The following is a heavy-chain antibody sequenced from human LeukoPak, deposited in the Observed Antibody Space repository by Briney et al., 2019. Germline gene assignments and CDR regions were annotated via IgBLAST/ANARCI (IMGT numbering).Heavy chain of an antibody. D-gene: IGHD3-10*01. CDR3: ARLPYRRFGELFLDY. J-gene: IGHJ4*02. CDR2: IYYSGST. Sequence: SETLSLTCTVSGGSISSSSYYWGWIRQPPGKGLEWIGSIYYSGSTYYNPSLKSRVTISVDTSKNQFSLKLSSVTAADTAVYYCARLPYRRFGELFLDYWGQGTLVTVSS. V-gene: IGHV4-39*01. CDR1: GGSISSSSYY.